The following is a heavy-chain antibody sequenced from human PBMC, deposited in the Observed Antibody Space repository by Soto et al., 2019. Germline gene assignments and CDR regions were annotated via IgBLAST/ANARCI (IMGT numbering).Heavy chain of an antibody. V-gene: IGHV2-5*02. Sequence: QIILKASGPTPVTPTQTLTVTCTFTGFSRSTSGVGVGWIRPPPGRSLEWLGLIYWEEDKRYSPYLKSRLSIIKDTSKNQVVLTLTTMHPLDSAIYYCVHTTRGVLRVDTWGQGTLVTVSS. D-gene: IGHD3-10*01. CDR2: IYWEEDK. CDR3: VHTTRGVLRVDT. CDR1: GFSRSTSGVG. J-gene: IGHJ5*02.